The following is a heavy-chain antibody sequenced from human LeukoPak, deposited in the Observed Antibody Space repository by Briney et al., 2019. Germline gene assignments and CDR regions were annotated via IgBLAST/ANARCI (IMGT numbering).Heavy chain of an antibody. Sequence: SETLSLTCTVSGVSITSSDYYWGWIRQPPGKGLEWLGSIYHSGRTYYNPPLKSRVTISEDTTKNQFSLKLSSVTAADTAVYYCARGTYYYDSSGYYTPFDYWGQGTLVTVSS. V-gene: IGHV4-39*01. J-gene: IGHJ4*02. CDR2: IYHSGRT. D-gene: IGHD3-22*01. CDR3: ARGTYYYDSSGYYTPFDY. CDR1: GVSITSSDYY.